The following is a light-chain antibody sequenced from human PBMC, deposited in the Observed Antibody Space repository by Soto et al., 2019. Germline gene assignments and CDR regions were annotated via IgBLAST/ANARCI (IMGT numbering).Light chain of an antibody. CDR1: SSDVGGSNY. J-gene: IGLJ1*01. CDR2: DVS. CDR3: GSYTSSSTLYV. V-gene: IGLV2-14*01. Sequence: QSALTQPASVSGSPGQSITISRTGTSSDVGGSNYVSWYQQHPGKAPKLMIYDVSNRPSGVSNRFSGSKPGNTASLTISGLQAEDEADYYCGSYTSSSTLYVFGTGTKLTVL.